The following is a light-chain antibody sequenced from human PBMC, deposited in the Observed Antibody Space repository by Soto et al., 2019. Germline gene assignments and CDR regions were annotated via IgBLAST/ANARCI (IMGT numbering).Light chain of an antibody. J-gene: IGLJ2*01. CDR3: QSYGPRPRWV. CDR1: SSNIGAGFD. Sequence: QSVLTQPPSVSGAPGQRVTISCIGSSSNIGAGFDVNWYQQLPGTAPKLLIYANTNRPSGVPDRFSGSKSGTSASLAITGLQAEDEADYYCQSYGPRPRWVFAGGTKPAVL. CDR2: ANT. V-gene: IGLV1-40*01.